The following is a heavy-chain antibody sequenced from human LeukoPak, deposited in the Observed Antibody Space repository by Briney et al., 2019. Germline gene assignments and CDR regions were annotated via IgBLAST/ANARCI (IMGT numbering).Heavy chain of an antibody. D-gene: IGHD1-26*01. CDR3: AKDAWELRAFDI. Sequence: ASVKVSCKTSGYSENFYGITWVRQVAGQGLEWMGWISAQHGQTEYAPNSQDRVTMTTDTYTNTAYMELRSLRSDDTAVYYCAKDAWELRAFDIWGQGTMVTVSS. CDR2: ISAQHGQT. CDR1: GYSENFYG. J-gene: IGHJ3*02. V-gene: IGHV1-18*01.